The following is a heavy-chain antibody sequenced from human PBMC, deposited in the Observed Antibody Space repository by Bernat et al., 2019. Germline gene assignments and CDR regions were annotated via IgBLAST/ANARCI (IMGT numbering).Heavy chain of an antibody. CDR1: GGSISSYY. CDR3: ARRSLGVAAAGTNYYYYMDV. CDR2: IYYSGST. D-gene: IGHD6-13*01. Sequence: QVQLQESGPGLVKPSETLSLTCTVSGGSISSYYWSWIRQPPGKGLEWIGYIYYSGSTNYNPSLKSRVTILVDTSKNQFSLKLSSVTAADTAVYYCARRSLGVAAAGTNYYYYMDVWGKGTTVTVSS. J-gene: IGHJ6*03. V-gene: IGHV4-59*08.